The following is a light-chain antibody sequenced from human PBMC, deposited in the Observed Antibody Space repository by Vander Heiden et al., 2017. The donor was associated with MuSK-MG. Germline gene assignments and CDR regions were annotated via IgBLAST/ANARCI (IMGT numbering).Light chain of an antibody. CDR1: STDVGGYNY. CDR2: DVS. J-gene: IGLJ1*01. V-gene: IGLV2-14*01. CDR3: SSYTSSSTYV. Sequence: QSALTQPASVSGSPGQSTTISCTGTSTDVGGYNYVSWHQPHPGKAPKLMVYDVSNRPSVVANRFSGSKSGNTASLTISGLQAEDEADYYCSSYTSSSTYVFGTGTKVTVL.